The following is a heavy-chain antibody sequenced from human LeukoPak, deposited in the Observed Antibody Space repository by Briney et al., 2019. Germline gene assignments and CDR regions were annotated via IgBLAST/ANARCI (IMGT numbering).Heavy chain of an antibody. D-gene: IGHD6-19*01. CDR2: ISSSSSYI. Sequence: GGSLRLSCAASGFTFRSSDMNWVRQAPGKGLEWVSSISSSSSYIYADSVKGRFTISRDNAKNSLYLQMNSLRAEDTAVYYCARDVSGWYYFDYWGQGTLVTVSS. CDR3: ARDVSGWYYFDY. V-gene: IGHV3-21*01. J-gene: IGHJ4*02. CDR1: GFTFRSSD.